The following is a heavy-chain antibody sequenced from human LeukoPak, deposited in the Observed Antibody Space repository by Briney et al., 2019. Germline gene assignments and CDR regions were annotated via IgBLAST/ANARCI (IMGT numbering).Heavy chain of an antibody. V-gene: IGHV1-2*02. D-gene: IGHD5-18*01. CDR3: ARGSPDTSMALHIDH. Sequence: ASVNVSCKASGYTFTDNYMHWVRQAPGQGLEWMGWINPNSGGTNFAQKFQGRVTMTRDTSISTAYMDLSGLTSDDTAVYYCARGSPDTSMALHIDHWGQGTLVTVSS. CDR2: INPNSGGT. CDR1: GYTFTDNY. J-gene: IGHJ4*02.